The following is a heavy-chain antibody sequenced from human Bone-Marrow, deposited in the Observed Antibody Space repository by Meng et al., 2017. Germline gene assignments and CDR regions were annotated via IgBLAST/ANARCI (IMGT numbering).Heavy chain of an antibody. CDR3: ARFTPFDY. CDR2: INTDGSST. CDR1: GFTFSSDW. Sequence: VRLVGSGGGVVQPGRSLRLSCTASGFTFSSDWMHWVRQAPGKGPVWVSRINTDGSSTDYADSVKGRFTISRDNAKNTLYLQMNSLRAEDTAMYYCARFTPFDYWGQGTLVTVSS. J-gene: IGHJ4*02. V-gene: IGHV3-74*02.